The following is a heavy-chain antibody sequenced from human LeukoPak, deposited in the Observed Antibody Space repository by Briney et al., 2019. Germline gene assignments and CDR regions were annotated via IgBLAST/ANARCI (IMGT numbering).Heavy chain of an antibody. Sequence: ASVKVSCKASGYTFTSYGISWVRQAPGQGLEGMGWISAYNGNTNYAQKLQGRVTITTDTSTSTAYMELRSLRSDDTAVYFCARDWGDSSGYLPVPGSYWGQGTLVTVSS. D-gene: IGHD3-22*01. V-gene: IGHV1-18*01. J-gene: IGHJ4*02. CDR3: ARDWGDSSGYLPVPGSY. CDR2: ISAYNGNT. CDR1: GYTFTSYG.